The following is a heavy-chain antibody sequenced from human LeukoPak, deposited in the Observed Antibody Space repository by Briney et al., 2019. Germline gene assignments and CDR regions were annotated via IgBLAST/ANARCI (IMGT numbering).Heavy chain of an antibody. V-gene: IGHV4-59*11. J-gene: IGHJ4*02. D-gene: IGHD3-10*01. CDR3: ASRPADTTWYGVFDY. CDR1: GGSINGHY. CDR2: IFNTGST. Sequence: SETLSLTCSVSGGSINGHYWSWIRQPPGERLEWIGYIFNTGSTHYNPSLGSRVTMSVDTSRDQFFLRLSSVTAADTAIYYCASRPADTTWYGVFDYWSQGTLVTVSS.